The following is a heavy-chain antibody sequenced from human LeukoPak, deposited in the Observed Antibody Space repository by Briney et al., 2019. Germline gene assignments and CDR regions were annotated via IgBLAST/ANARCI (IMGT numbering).Heavy chain of an antibody. D-gene: IGHD6-19*01. CDR1: GFTFSSYS. CDR3: ARISSGWFYFDY. V-gene: IGHV3-21*01. J-gene: IGHJ4*02. Sequence: GGSLRLSCAASGFTFSSYSMNWVRQAPGNGLEWVSSISSSSSYIYYADSVKGRFTISRDNAKNSLYLQMNSLRAEDTAVYYCARISSGWFYFDYWGQGTLVTVSS. CDR2: ISSSSSYI.